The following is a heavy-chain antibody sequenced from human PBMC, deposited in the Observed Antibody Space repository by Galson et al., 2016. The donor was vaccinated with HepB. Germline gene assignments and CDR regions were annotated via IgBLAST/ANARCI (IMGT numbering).Heavy chain of an antibody. J-gene: IGHJ4*02. V-gene: IGHV4-39*01. Sequence: ETLSLTCTLSGHSISGSSYYWGWVRQPPARGVGWIGRVYYCGSTYYDPSINSRVTISVDTSNNQSSLKLSSVTAADTAVYYCAGQGDPLIPWIQLWLPVYWGQGTLVTVSS. CDR3: AGQGDPLIPWIQLWLPVY. CDR2: VYYCGST. CDR1: GHSISGSSYY. D-gene: IGHD5-18*01.